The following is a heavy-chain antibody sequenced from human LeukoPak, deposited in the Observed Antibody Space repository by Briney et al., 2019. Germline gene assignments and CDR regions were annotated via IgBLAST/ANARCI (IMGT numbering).Heavy chain of an antibody. J-gene: IGHJ4*02. CDR1: GFTFSSYA. Sequence: GGSLRLSCAAPGFTFSSYAMSWVRQAPGKGLEWVSIISDSGDITYYADSVKGRFTISRDNSKNTLYLQMNSLRAEDTAVYYCAKVGAAGIAVVLVDYWGQGTLVTVSS. CDR2: ISDSGDIT. CDR3: AKVGAAGIAVVLVDY. V-gene: IGHV3-23*01. D-gene: IGHD6-19*01.